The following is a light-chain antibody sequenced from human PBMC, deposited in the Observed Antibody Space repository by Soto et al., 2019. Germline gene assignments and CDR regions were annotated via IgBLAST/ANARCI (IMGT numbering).Light chain of an antibody. V-gene: IGKV3-20*01. J-gene: IGKJ5*01. CDR1: QTVSSTY. Sequence: ENVLTQSPGTLSLSPGERATLSVSASQTVSSTYLAWYQQKPGQAPRLLIYGASSRATGIPDRFSGTVSGTDFTLTISRLEPEDFAVYYCQQYGSSPITFGQGTRLEIK. CDR2: GAS. CDR3: QQYGSSPIT.